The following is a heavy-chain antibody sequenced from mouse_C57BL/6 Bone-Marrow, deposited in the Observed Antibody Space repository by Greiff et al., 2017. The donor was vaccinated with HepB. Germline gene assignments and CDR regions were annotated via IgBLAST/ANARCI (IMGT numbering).Heavy chain of an antibody. CDR3: ARRRDYYGSSYVAWFAY. D-gene: IGHD1-1*01. Sequence: EVKLQHSGPELVKPGASVKISCKASGYTFTDYYMNWVKQSHGKSLEWIGDINPNNGGTSYNQKFKGKATLTVDKSSSTAYMELRSLTSEDSAVYYCARRRDYYGSSYVAWFAYWGQGTLVTVSA. CDR1: GYTFTDYY. CDR2: INPNNGGT. J-gene: IGHJ3*01. V-gene: IGHV1-26*01.